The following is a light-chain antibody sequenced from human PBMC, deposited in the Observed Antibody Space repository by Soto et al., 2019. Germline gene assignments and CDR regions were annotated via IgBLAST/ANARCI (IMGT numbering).Light chain of an antibody. CDR3: QSYDTSLSVGI. Sequence: QSALTQPPSASGSPGQSVTISCTGTKNDIGVYDFVSWYQHHPGKAPRLIIYEVVQRPSGVPDRFSGSKSGNTASLTVSGLQAADEADYYCQSYDTSLSVGIFGGGTKVTVL. CDR2: EVV. CDR1: KNDIGVYDF. J-gene: IGLJ2*01. V-gene: IGLV2-8*01.